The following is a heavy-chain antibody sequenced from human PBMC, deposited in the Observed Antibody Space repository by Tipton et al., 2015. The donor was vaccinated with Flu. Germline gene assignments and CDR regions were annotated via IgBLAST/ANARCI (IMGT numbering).Heavy chain of an antibody. V-gene: IGHV3-33*01. CDR2: IWYDGSNK. D-gene: IGHD2-2*01. CDR3: ARDRDQPLDY. CDR1: GFTFSSYG. Sequence: RSLRLSCAASGFTFSSYGMHWVRQAPGKGLEWVSIIWYDGSNKYYADSVKGRFTISRDNSKNMLYLQMNSLRAEDTAVYYCARDRDQPLDYWGQGTLVTVSS. J-gene: IGHJ4*02.